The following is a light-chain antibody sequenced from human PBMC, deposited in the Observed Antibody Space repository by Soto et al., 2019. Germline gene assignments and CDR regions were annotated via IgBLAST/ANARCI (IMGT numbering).Light chain of an antibody. CDR3: SSYAGTNNLL. J-gene: IGLJ2*01. CDR2: EVN. Sequence: QSALTQPPSASGSPGQSVSISCTGSSRDVAGYDYVSWYQQHPGKAPKLLLFEVNKRPSGVPDRFSGSKSGNTASLTVSGLQAEDEADYYCSSYAGTNNLLFGGGTQLTVL. CDR1: SRDVAGYDY. V-gene: IGLV2-8*01.